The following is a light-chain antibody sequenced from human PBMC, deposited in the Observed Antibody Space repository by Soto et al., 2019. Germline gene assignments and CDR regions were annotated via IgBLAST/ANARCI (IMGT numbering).Light chain of an antibody. CDR2: GAS. V-gene: IGKV3-15*01. CDR3: QQRYNWTLT. CDR1: QSVADN. Sequence: EVVITQSPATLSVSPGERVTLSCRSSQSVADNLAWFPQKPGQGPRLLIYGASSRETGIPERFSGSGSGTEFTRTISSLEPEDFEIDDCQQRYNWTLTFGQGTKVDIK. J-gene: IGKJ1*01.